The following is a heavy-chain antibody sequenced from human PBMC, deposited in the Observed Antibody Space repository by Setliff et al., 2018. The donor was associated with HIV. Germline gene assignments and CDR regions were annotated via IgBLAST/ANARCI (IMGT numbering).Heavy chain of an antibody. Sequence: SVKVSCKASGDIFNNNAINWVRQAPGQGLKWMGRIIPIFGMANYARKFQGRVTITADKSTSTAYLELSSLTYDDTAIYYCARAEFLGPESDFDIWGQGTMVTVSS. CDR1: GDIFNNNA. D-gene: IGHD3-10*01. J-gene: IGHJ3*02. CDR2: IIPIFGMA. V-gene: IGHV1-69*04. CDR3: ARAEFLGPESDFDI.